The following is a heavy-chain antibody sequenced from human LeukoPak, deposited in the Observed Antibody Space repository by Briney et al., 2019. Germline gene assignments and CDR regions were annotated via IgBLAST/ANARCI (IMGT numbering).Heavy chain of an antibody. D-gene: IGHD6-19*01. CDR3: ARSSVAGRYYYFYMDV. CDR1: GYSFTSYW. CDR2: IYPGDSDT. Sequence: GESLKISCKGSGYSFTSYWIGWVRQMPGRGLEWMGIIYPGDSDTRYSPSFQGQVTISADKSISTAYLQWSSLKASDTAMHYCARSSVAGRYYYFYMDVWGKGTTVTVSS. J-gene: IGHJ6*03. V-gene: IGHV5-51*01.